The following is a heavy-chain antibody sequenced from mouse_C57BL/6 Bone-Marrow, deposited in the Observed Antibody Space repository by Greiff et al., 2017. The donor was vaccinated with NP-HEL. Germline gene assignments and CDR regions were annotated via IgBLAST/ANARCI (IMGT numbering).Heavy chain of an antibody. CDR2: IRSKSNNYAT. V-gene: IGHV10-1*01. J-gene: IGHJ4*01. CDR1: GFSFNTYA. CDR3: VSFYYGSRRYAMDY. D-gene: IGHD1-1*01. Sequence: EVKLVESGGGLVQPKGSLKLSCAASGFSFNTYAMNWVRQAPGKGLEWVARIRSKSNNYATYYAFSVKARLTISRDDSESMLYLQMNDLKAEDTAMCYCVSFYYGSRRYAMDYWGQGTSVTVSS.